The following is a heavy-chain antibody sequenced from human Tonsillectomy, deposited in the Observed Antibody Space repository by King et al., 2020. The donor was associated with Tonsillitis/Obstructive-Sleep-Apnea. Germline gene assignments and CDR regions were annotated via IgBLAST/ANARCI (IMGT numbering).Heavy chain of an antibody. V-gene: IGHV4-34*01. Sequence: HVQLQQWGAGLLKPSETLSLTCAVYGGSFSGYYWSWIRQPPGKGLEWIGEINHSGSTNYNPSLKSRVTISVDTSKNQFSLKLSSVTAADTAVYYCARLMVAYYYYYMDVWGKGTTVTVSS. J-gene: IGHJ6*03. CDR1: GGSFSGYY. CDR3: ARLMVAYYYYYMDV. CDR2: INHSGST. D-gene: IGHD2-15*01.